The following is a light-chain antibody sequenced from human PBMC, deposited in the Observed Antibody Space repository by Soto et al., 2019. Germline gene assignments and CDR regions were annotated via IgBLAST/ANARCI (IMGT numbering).Light chain of an antibody. Sequence: QSVLTQPPSVSAAPGQKVTISCSGSSSNIGGNSVSWYQQLPGTAPKLLIYDDNKRTSGIPDRFPGSKSGTSATLGITGFQTGDEADYYCGSWDSSLSAYVFGTGTKV. V-gene: IGLV1-51*01. CDR1: SSNIGGNS. CDR3: GSWDSSLSAYV. J-gene: IGLJ1*01. CDR2: DDN.